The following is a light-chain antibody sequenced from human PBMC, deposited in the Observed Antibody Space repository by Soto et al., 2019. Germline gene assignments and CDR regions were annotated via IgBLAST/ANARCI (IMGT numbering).Light chain of an antibody. CDR3: QHYNIWPHMLA. Sequence: DIVLTQSPATLSASPGKRATLSCRASQSVSSNLAWYQQKPGQAPRLLIYDTSTRATDIPARFSGRGSGTEFTLTISSLQSEDFAVYYCQHYNIWPHMLAFGGGTKVEI. J-gene: IGKJ4*01. V-gene: IGKV3-15*01. CDR2: DTS. CDR1: QSVSSN.